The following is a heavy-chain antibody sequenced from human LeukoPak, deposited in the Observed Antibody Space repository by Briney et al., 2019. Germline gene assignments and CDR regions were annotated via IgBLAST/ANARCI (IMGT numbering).Heavy chain of an antibody. D-gene: IGHD3-10*01. V-gene: IGHV3-21*01. J-gene: IGHJ6*02. Sequence: PGGSLRLSCAASGFTFSSYSMNWVRQAPGKGLEWVSSISSSSSYIYYADSVKGRFTISRDNAKNSLYLQMNSLRAEDTAVYYCARDLPLITMVRETPLGYYGMDVWGQGTTVTVSS. CDR2: ISSSSSYI. CDR3: ARDLPLITMVRETPLGYYGMDV. CDR1: GFTFSSYS.